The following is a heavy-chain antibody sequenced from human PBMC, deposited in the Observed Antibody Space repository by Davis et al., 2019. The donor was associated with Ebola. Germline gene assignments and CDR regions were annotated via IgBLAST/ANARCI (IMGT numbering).Heavy chain of an antibody. CDR2: ISSSSSYI. J-gene: IGHJ6*02. CDR3: ARGGYEHRTSYYYYYGMDV. D-gene: IGHD5-12*01. V-gene: IGHV3-21*01. CDR1: GFTFSSYS. Sequence: PGGSLRLSCAASGFTFSSYSMNWVRQAPGKGLEWVSSISSSSSYIYYADSVKGRFTISRDNAKNSLYLQMNSLRAEDTAVYYCARGGYEHRTSYYYYYGMDVWGQGTTVTVSS.